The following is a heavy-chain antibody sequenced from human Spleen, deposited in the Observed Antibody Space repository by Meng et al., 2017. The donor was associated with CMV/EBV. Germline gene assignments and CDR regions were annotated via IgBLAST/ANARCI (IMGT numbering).Heavy chain of an antibody. CDR2: IRYDGSNT. V-gene: IGHV3-30*02. J-gene: IGHJ6*02. CDR1: GFTFSSYG. CDR3: ARSRGPPYFFGMDV. Sequence: GGSLRLSCAASGFTFSSYGMHWVRQAPGKGLEWVAFIRYDGSNTYYADSVKGRFTISRDNSKNTLYLQMNSLRAEDTAVYYCARSRGPPYFFGMDVWGQGTTVTVSS.